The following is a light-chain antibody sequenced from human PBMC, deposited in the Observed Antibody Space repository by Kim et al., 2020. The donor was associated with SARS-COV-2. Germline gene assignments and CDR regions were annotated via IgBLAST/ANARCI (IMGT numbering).Light chain of an antibody. CDR1: NIGSKS. CDR2: YDS. V-gene: IGLV3-21*04. CDR3: QVWDSSSDHRV. Sequence: PGKTARITCGGNNIGSKSVHWYQQKPGQAPVLVIYYDSDRPSGIPERFSGSNSGNTATLTISRVEAGDEADYHCQVWDSSSDHRVFGGGTQLTVL. J-gene: IGLJ2*01.